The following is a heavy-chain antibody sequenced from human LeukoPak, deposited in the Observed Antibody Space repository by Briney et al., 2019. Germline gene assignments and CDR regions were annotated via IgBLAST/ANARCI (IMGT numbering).Heavy chain of an antibody. CDR3: ARVQYSSSVDS. CDR2: IYYSGRN. Sequence: SETLSLTCTVSGGSISSSSYYWGWIRQPPGTGLECIGSIYYSGRNYYNPSLKSRVTISVDTSKNQFSLKLSSVTAADTAVYYCARVQYSSSVDSWGQGTLVTVSS. D-gene: IGHD6-6*01. J-gene: IGHJ4*02. V-gene: IGHV4-39*07. CDR1: GGSISSSSYY.